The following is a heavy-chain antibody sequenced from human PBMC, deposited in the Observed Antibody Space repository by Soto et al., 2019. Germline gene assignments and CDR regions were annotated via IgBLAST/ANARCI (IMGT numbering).Heavy chain of an antibody. J-gene: IGHJ5*02. V-gene: IGHV3-7*01. CDR1: GFTFGNYW. CDR3: ASARHIGP. D-gene: IGHD2-21*01. CDR2: IKQDGSER. Sequence: GGSLRLSCAASGFTFGNYWMSWVRQAPGKGPEWVANIKQDGSERNYVDSVKGRFTISRDNAENSLYLQMNSLRVEDTGIYYCASARHIGPWGQGTLVTVSS.